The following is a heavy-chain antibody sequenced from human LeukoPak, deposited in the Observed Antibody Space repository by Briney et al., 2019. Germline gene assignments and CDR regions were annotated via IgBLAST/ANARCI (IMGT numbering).Heavy chain of an antibody. CDR3: AKDLGYDYVWGEGNLYDF. CDR1: GFMFDGYG. D-gene: IGHD3-16*01. J-gene: IGHJ4*02. CDR2: IMYDGSNK. V-gene: IGHV3-30*02. Sequence: PGGSLRLSCAASGFMFDGYGMHWVRQAPGKGLEWVAIIMYDGSNKYYADSVKGRFSISRDNSKNTLYLQMNSLRAEDTAVYYCAKDLGYDYVWGEGNLYDFWGQGTLVTVSS.